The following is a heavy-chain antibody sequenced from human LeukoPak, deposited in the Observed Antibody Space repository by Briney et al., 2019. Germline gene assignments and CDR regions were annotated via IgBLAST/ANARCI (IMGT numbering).Heavy chain of an antibody. D-gene: IGHD2-2*01. Sequence: SETLSLTCTVSGDSMRTSSYLWGWIRQPPGKGLEWIGYIYYSGSTNYNPSLKSRVTISVDTSKNQFSLKLSSVTAADTAVYYCARRMSSSTSLYYYYMDVWGKGTTVTVSS. CDR2: IYYSGST. CDR1: GDSMRTSSYL. CDR3: ARRMSSSTSLYYYYMDV. J-gene: IGHJ6*03. V-gene: IGHV4-61*05.